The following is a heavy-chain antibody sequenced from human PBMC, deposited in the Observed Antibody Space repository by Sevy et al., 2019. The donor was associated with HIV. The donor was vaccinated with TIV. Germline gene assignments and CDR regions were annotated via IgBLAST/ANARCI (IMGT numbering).Heavy chain of an antibody. CDR3: ARGQNGKYDY. CDR2: ISSSSTYI. Sequence: GGSLRLSCAASGFTFSSYSMTWVRQAPGKGLEWVSSISSSSTYIFYADSVKVRFTISRDNAKNSLYLQMNTLRVEDSALYYFARGQNGKYDYWGQGTLVTVSS. J-gene: IGHJ4*02. CDR1: GFTFSSYS. V-gene: IGHV3-21*01. D-gene: IGHD1-1*01.